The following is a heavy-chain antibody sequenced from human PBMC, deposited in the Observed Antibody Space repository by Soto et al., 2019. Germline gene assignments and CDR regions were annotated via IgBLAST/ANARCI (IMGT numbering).Heavy chain of an antibody. J-gene: IGHJ4*02. CDR1: GFPFTDYG. D-gene: IGHD3-10*01. V-gene: IGHV3-30*03. CDR2: ISYDGSNK. CDR3: VGGQYYFDY. Sequence: QVQLVESGGGVVQPGNSLRLSCAASGFPFTDYGMHWVREGPGKGLEWVAVISYDGSNKFYADSVKGRLTISRDNSKNTLYLQMNSLRPEDTALYYCVGGQYYFDYRGQGTLVTVSS.